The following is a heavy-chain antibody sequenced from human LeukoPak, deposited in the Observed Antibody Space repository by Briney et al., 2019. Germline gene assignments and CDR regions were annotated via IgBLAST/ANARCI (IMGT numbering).Heavy chain of an antibody. CDR3: ARGVEPLAANTLAY. J-gene: IGHJ4*02. CDR1: GFTVITND. CDR2: LYSDGNT. V-gene: IGHV3-53*01. D-gene: IGHD1-14*01. Sequence: GGSLRLSCTASGFTVITNDMTWVRQAPGKGLEWVSVLYSDGNTKYADSVQGRFTISRDNSKNTLYLEMNSLSPDDTAVYYCARGVEPLAANTLAYCGQGTLVTVSS.